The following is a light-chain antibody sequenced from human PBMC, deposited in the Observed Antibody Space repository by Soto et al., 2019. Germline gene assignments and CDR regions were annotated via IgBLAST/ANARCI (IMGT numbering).Light chain of an antibody. CDR1: QSVSTW. Sequence: DIQMTQSPSSLSASVGDTVTITCRASQSVSTWLAWYQQRAGKAPKLLIYDASSLESGVPSRFRGFGSGTELTRTIRSLQPEDSATYYCQQYNSYSPTFGQGTKV. J-gene: IGKJ1*01. CDR3: QQYNSYSPT. V-gene: IGKV1-5*01. CDR2: DAS.